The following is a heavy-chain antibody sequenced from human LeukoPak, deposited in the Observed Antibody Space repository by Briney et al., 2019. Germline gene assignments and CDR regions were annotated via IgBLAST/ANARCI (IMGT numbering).Heavy chain of an antibody. CDR2: ISSSGSTI. D-gene: IGHD3-22*01. CDR1: GFTFSDYY. J-gene: IGHJ4*02. CDR3: ARLGVHDSSEEDY. V-gene: IGHV3-11*01. Sequence: GSLRLSCAASGFTFSDYYLSWIRQAPGKGLGWVSYISSSGSTIYYADSVKGRFTISRDNAKNSLYLQMNSLRAEDTAVYYCARLGVHDSSEEDYWGQGTLVTVSS.